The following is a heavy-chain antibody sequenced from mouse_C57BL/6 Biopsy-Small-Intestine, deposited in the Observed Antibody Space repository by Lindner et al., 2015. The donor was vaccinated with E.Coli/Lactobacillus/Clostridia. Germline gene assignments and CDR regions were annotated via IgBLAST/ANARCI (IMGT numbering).Heavy chain of an antibody. CDR2: INPYTGDT. J-gene: IGHJ2*01. CDR3: VTDGYDFDY. Sequence: VQLQESGPELVKPGASVKVSCKASGYSFTDFFMNWVKQSHGKSLEWIGRINPYTGDTFYNQKFKDKATLTVDKSSNTAHMELRSLTSEDSALYYCVTDGYDFDYWGQGDHSHSLL. V-gene: IGHV1-20*01. D-gene: IGHD2-2*01. CDR1: GYSFTDFF.